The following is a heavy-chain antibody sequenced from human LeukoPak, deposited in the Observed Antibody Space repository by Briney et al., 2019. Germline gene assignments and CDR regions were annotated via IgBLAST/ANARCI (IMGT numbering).Heavy chain of an antibody. CDR1: GYSISSGYY. CDR2: IYHSGST. Sequence: SETLSLTCAVSGYSISSGYYWGWSRQPPGKGLEWIGSIYHSGSTYYNPSLKSRVTISVDTSKNQFSLKLSSVTAADTAVYYCARHSGLSHYQLLWDYYYYYMDVWGKGTTVTVSS. V-gene: IGHV4-38-2*01. CDR3: ARHSGLSHYQLLWDYYYYYMDV. J-gene: IGHJ6*03. D-gene: IGHD2-2*01.